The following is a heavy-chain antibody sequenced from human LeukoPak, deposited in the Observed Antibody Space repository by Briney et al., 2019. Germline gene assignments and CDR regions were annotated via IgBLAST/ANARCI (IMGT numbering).Heavy chain of an antibody. Sequence: GGSLRLSCAASGFTFSSYAMSWVRQAPGKGLEWVSAISGSGGSTYYADSVKGRFTISRDNSKNTLYLQVHSLRAEDTAVYYCAKGTGRNSSIAASGTWGQGTLVTVSS. CDR2: ISGSGGST. CDR1: GFTFSSYA. D-gene: IGHD6-13*01. V-gene: IGHV3-23*01. CDR3: AKGTGRNSSIAASGT. J-gene: IGHJ4*02.